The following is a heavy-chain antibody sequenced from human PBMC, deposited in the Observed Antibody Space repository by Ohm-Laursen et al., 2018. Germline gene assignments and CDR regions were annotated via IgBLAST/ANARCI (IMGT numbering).Heavy chain of an antibody. Sequence: GASVKVSCKASGYTFTGYYMHWVRQAPGQGLEWMGWINPNSGGTNYAQKFQGRVTMTRDTSISTAYMELSRLRSDDTAVYYCASGDNDSSGYLEDWFDPWGQGTLVTVSS. CDR2: INPNSGGT. CDR3: ASGDNDSSGYLEDWFDP. J-gene: IGHJ5*02. D-gene: IGHD3-22*01. V-gene: IGHV1-2*02. CDR1: GYTFTGYY.